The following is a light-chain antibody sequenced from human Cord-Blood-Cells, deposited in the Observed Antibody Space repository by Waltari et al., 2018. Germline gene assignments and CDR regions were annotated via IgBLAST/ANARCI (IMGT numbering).Light chain of an antibody. Sequence: EVALTQCPGTLSLSLGERATLSCKASQSVSSSYLAWYQQKPGQAPRLLIYGSSSRATGIPDRFSGSGSGTDFTLTISRLEPEDFAVYYCQQYGSSLYTFGQGTKLEIK. CDR1: QSVSSSY. V-gene: IGKV3-20*01. J-gene: IGKJ2*01. CDR3: QQYGSSLYT. CDR2: GSS.